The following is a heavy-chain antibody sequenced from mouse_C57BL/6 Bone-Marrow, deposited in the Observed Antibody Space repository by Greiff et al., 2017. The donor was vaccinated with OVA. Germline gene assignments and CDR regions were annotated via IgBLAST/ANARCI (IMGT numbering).Heavy chain of an antibody. V-gene: IGHV1-5*01. Sequence: VQLQQSGTVLARPGASVKMSCKTSGYTFTSYWMHWVKQRPGQGLEWIGAIYPGNSDTSYNQKFKGKAKLTAVTSASTAYMELSSLTNEDSAVYYCTKPIYYASWFAYWGQGTLVTVSA. J-gene: IGHJ3*01. CDR2: IYPGNSDT. CDR1: GYTFTSYW. D-gene: IGHD2-1*01. CDR3: TKPIYYASWFAY.